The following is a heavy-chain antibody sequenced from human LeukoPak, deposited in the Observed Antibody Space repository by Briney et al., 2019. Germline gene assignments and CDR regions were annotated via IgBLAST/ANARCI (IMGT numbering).Heavy chain of an antibody. D-gene: IGHD2-21*02. Sequence: ASVKVSCKASGYTFTNYYIHWLRQAPGQGLEWMGIINPSGGITSYAQNFQGRVTTTRDTSTSTFYMELSSLRSEDTAVYYCARDSTAVGVTATSNIWFDPWGQGTLVTVSS. CDR3: ARDSTAVGVTATSNIWFDP. V-gene: IGHV1-46*01. CDR1: GYTFTNYY. CDR2: INPSGGIT. J-gene: IGHJ5*02.